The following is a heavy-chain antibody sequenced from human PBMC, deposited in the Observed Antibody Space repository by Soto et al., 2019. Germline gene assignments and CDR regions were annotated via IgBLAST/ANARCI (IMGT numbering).Heavy chain of an antibody. V-gene: IGHV3-53*01. D-gene: IGHD2-2*03. CDR2: IYSGYNT. CDR3: ARKMDPRGMDV. J-gene: IGHJ6*02. CDR1: GFTVSSNY. Sequence: GGSLRLSCAASGFTVSSNYMSWVRQAPGKGLEWVSAIYSGYNTYYGDSVKGRFTISRDNSKNTLYLQMNSLRAEDTAVYYCARKMDPRGMDVWGQGTTVTVSS.